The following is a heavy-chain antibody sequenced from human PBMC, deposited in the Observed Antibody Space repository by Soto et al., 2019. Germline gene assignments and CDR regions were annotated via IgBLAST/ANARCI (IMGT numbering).Heavy chain of an antibody. D-gene: IGHD1-26*01. CDR2: IIPILGIA. Sequence: QVQLVQSGAEVKKPGSSVKVSCKASGGTFSSYTISWVRQAPGQGLEWMGRIIPILGIANYAQKFQGRVTITADKSTSTAYMELRSLRSEDTAVYYCVIVGDSGYWGQGTLVTVSS. CDR1: GGTFSSYT. CDR3: VIVGDSGY. V-gene: IGHV1-69*02. J-gene: IGHJ4*02.